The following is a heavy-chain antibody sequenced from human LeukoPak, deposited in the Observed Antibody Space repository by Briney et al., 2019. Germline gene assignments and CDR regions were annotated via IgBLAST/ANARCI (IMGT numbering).Heavy chain of an antibody. CDR3: ARWRDGGRYFDY. J-gene: IGHJ4*02. CDR2: ISGSGSKT. CDR1: GFTFSSYA. Sequence: GGSLRFSCAASGFTFSSYAMSWVRQAPGKGLEWVSAISGSGSKTYYADSVKGRFTISRDNAKNSQYLQMSSLRAEDTAVYYCARWRDGGRYFDYWGQGTLVTVSS. V-gene: IGHV3-23*01. D-gene: IGHD1-26*01.